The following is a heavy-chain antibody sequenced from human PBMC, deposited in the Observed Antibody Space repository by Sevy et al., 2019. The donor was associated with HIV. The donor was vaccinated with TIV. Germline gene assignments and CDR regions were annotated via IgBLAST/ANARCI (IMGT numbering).Heavy chain of an antibody. CDR1: GFNFSSHK. J-gene: IGHJ4*02. CDR3: AKEGAFWSGYYVDY. CDR2: ISDGGAVI. Sequence: GGSLRLSCAASGFNFSSHKMNWIRQAPGKGLEWVAYISDGGAVIHYADSVKGRFTISRDNSKNSPYLQMNSLRADDTAVYYCAKEGAFWSGYYVDYWGQGTLVTVSS. V-gene: IGHV3-48*03. D-gene: IGHD3-3*01.